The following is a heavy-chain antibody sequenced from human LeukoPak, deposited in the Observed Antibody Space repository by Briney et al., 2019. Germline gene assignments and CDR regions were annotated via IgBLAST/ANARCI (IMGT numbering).Heavy chain of an antibody. Sequence: GGSLRLSCAASGFTFSSYGMHWVRQAPGKGLEWVAVIWSDGSSKHYADSVKGRFTISRDNSKNTLYLQMNSLRGEDTAVYYCARGQPPSYYDMDVWGQGTTVTVSS. J-gene: IGHJ6*02. V-gene: IGHV3-33*01. D-gene: IGHD6-13*01. CDR2: IWSDGSSK. CDR3: ARGQPPSYYDMDV. CDR1: GFTFSSYG.